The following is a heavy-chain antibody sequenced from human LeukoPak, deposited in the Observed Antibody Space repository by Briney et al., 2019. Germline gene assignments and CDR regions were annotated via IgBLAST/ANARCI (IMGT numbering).Heavy chain of an antibody. CDR1: GFTFSDYY. Sequence: GGSLSLSCAASGFTFSDYYMSWIRQAPGKGLEWVSYICDSGRTIYYEDSVKGRFTISRDNAKNSAYLQMNNLRAEDTAVYYCARDRLGDYDHSGYYDKWGQGALVTVSS. J-gene: IGHJ4*02. D-gene: IGHD3-22*01. CDR3: ARDRLGDYDHSGYYDK. V-gene: IGHV3-11*01. CDR2: ICDSGRTI.